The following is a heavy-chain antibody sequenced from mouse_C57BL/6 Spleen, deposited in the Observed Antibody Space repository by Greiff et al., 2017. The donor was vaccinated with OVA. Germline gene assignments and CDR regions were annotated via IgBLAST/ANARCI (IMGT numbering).Heavy chain of an antibody. J-gene: IGHJ2*01. D-gene: IGHD3-3*01. CDR2: IDPSDSYT. CDR1: GYTFTSYW. V-gene: IGHV1-69*01. Sequence: QVQLKQPGAELVMPGASVKLSCKASGYTFTSYWMHWVKQRPGQGLEWIGEIDPSDSYTNYNQKFKGKSTLTVDKSSSTAYMQLSSLTSEDSAVYYCARRDSSYYFDYWGQGTTLTVSS. CDR3: ARRDSSYYFDY.